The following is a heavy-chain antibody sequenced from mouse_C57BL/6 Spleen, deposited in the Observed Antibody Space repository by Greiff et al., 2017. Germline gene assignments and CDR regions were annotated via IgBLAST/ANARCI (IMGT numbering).Heavy chain of an antibody. CDR1: GYTFTSYW. D-gene: IGHD3-2*02. Sequence: QVQLKQPGAELVKPGASVKLSCKASGYTFTSYWMQWVKQRPGQGLEWIGEIDPSDSYTNYNQQFKGKATLTVDTSSSTAYMQLSSLTSEDSAVYYCARQLRPRSFAYWGQGTLVTVSA. CDR2: IDPSDSYT. J-gene: IGHJ3*01. V-gene: IGHV1-50*01. CDR3: ARQLRPRSFAY.